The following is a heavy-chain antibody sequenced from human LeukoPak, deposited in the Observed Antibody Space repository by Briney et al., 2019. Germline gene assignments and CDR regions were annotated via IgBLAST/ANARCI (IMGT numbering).Heavy chain of an antibody. J-gene: IGHJ4*02. CDR2: FDPEDGET. V-gene: IGHV1-24*01. CDR1: GYTLTELS. CDR3: AKGQGSWELETYYFDY. Sequence: ASVKVSCKVSGYTLTELSMHWVRRAPGKGLEWMGGFDPEDGETIYAQKFQGRVTMTEDTSTDTAYMELSSLRSEDTAVYYCAKGQGSWELETYYFDYWGQGTLVTVSS. D-gene: IGHD1-26*01.